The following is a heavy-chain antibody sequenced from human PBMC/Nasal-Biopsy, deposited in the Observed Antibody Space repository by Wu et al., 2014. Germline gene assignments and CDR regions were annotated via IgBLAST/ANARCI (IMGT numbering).Heavy chain of an antibody. CDR2: TDYSGST. J-gene: IGHJ4*02. Sequence: TLSLTFTVSGGSITNDGYLWTWIRQHPGKGLEWIGYTDYSGSTSYNPSLRSRVTISVDTSKNQFFLKLNSVNAADTAVYFCARLSVGWFGELLNFDYWGPGNAGHRL. D-gene: IGHD3-10*01. CDR3: ARLSVGWFGELLNFDY. V-gene: IGHV4-31*03. CDR1: GGSITNDGYL.